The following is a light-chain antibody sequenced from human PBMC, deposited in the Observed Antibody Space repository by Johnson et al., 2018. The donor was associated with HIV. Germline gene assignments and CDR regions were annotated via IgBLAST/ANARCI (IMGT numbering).Light chain of an antibody. CDR1: SSNIGNNY. Sequence: QPVLTQPPSVSAAPGQKVTISCSGSSSNIGNNYVSWYQQLPGTAPKLLIYDNNKRPSGIPDRFSGSKSGTSATRGISGLQTGDEVDYYCGIWDSGLSAYVFGTGTKVTAL. V-gene: IGLV1-51*01. CDR3: GIWDSGLSAYV. CDR2: DNN. J-gene: IGLJ1*01.